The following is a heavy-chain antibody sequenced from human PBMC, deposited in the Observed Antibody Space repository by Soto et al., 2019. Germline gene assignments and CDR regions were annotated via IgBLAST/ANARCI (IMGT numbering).Heavy chain of an antibody. J-gene: IGHJ4*02. V-gene: IGHV3-15*01. CDR1: GFTFSNAW. D-gene: IGHD2-15*01. Sequence: EVQLVESGGGLVEPGGSLRLSCVVSGFTFSNAWMRWVRLAPGKGLEWVGRIKSKADGGTPEYAASVEGRFTISRDDSKNTLYLQLDGLKTEDTAVYYCSTGLRWTSTDDYWGQGTLVTVSS. CDR2: IKSKADGGTP. CDR3: STGLRWTSTDDY.